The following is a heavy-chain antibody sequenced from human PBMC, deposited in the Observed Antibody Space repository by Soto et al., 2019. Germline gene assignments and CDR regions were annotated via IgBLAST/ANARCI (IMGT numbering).Heavy chain of an antibody. D-gene: IGHD4-4*01. CDR2: ISHSGNT. CDR1: GGSISSTNW. J-gene: IGHJ3*02. Sequence: LETLSLTCVVSGGSISSTNWWSWVRQPPGKGLEWIGEISHSGNTNYNPSLKSRVTISVDTSKNQFSLKLTSVTAADTAVYYCARLPVDAFDIWGQGTMVTVS. V-gene: IGHV4-4*02. CDR3: ARLPVDAFDI.